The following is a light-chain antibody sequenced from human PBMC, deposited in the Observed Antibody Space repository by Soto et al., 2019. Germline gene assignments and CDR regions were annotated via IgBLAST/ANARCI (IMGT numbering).Light chain of an antibody. J-gene: IGLJ1*01. V-gene: IGLV1-40*01. Sequence: ELTQPPSVSVAPGKTASISCGGNNIGSKGVHWYQQVPGTAPKLLIYENNNRPSGVPDRFSGSKSGTSASLAITGLQAEDEAEYYCQSYDSSLSGYVFGTGTKVTVL. CDR3: QSYDSSLSGYV. CDR2: ENN. CDR1: NIGSKG.